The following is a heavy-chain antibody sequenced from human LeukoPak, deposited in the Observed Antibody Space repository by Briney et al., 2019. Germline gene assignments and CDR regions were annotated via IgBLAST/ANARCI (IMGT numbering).Heavy chain of an antibody. J-gene: IGHJ4*02. CDR1: GDSINSNY. CDR2: IYYGGST. Sequence: SETLSLTCSDSGDSINSNYWSWMRQPPGKGLEWIGYIYYGGSTNYNPSLKSRVSMSVDTSKNQFSLNLSSVTAADTAVYHCARLLAGCPGGRCRAHFDYWGQGTLVTVSS. V-gene: IGHV4-59*01. CDR3: ARLLAGCPGGRCRAHFDY. D-gene: IGHD2-15*01.